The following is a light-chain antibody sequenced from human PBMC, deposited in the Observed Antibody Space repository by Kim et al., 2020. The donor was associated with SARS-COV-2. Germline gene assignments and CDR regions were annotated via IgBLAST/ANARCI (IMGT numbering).Light chain of an antibody. CDR3: QQSYSTLLLT. Sequence: SVGDRVTITCRASQSISSYLNWYQQKPGKAPKLLIYAASSLQSGVPSRFSGSGSGTDFTLTISSLQPEDFATYYCQQSYSTLLLTFGGGTKVDIK. J-gene: IGKJ4*01. CDR2: AAS. CDR1: QSISSY. V-gene: IGKV1-39*01.